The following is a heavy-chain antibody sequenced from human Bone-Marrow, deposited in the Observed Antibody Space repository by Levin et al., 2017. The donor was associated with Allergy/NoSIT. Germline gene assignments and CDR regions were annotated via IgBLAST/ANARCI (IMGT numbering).Heavy chain of an antibody. CDR2: ISWNSGSI. J-gene: IGHJ3*02. Sequence: SLKISCAASGFTFDDYAMHWVRQAPGKGLEWVPGISWNSGSIGYADSVKGRFTISRDNAKNSLYLQMNSLRAEDTALYYCAKESYCGGDCSDAFDIWGQGTMVTVSS. CDR3: AKESYCGGDCSDAFDI. V-gene: IGHV3-9*01. CDR1: GFTFDDYA. D-gene: IGHD2-21*02.